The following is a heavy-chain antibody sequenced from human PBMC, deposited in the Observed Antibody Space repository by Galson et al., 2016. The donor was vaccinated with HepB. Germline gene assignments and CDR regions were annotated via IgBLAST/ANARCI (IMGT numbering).Heavy chain of an antibody. V-gene: IGHV4-30-2*01. CDR2: IYHGGST. D-gene: IGHD3-22*01. CDR1: GGSISSGGYP. Sequence: TLSLTCTVSGGSISSGGYPWSWIRQPPGKGLEWIGSIYHGGSTYYNPSRKSRVTISLDKSKSQFSLNLTSVTAAHTAVYYCARAAGTYYDGSRGQYYFDSWGQGTLVTVSS. J-gene: IGHJ4*02. CDR3: ARAAGTYYDGSRGQYYFDS.